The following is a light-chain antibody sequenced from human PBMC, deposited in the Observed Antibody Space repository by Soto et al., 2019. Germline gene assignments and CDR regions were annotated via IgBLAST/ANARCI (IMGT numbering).Light chain of an antibody. V-gene: IGLV2-11*01. CDR3: CSYAGIYTLV. J-gene: IGLJ2*01. CDR1: SSDVGGYNY. Sequence: QSALTQPRSVSGSPGQSVTISCTGTSSDVGGYNYVSWYQQHPDKAPKLMIYDVNKRPSGVPDRFSGSKSGNTASLTISGLQAEDEADYYCCSYAGIYTLVFGGGTKLTVL. CDR2: DVN.